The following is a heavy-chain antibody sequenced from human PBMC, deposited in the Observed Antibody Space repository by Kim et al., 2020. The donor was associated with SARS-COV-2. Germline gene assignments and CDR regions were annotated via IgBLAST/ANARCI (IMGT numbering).Heavy chain of an antibody. J-gene: IGHJ5*02. D-gene: IGHD5-12*01. CDR2: IGGGDREI. V-gene: IGHV3-23*01. CDR1: GFTFASHA. Sequence: GGSLRLSCEASGFTFASHAMTWVRQTPGKGLEWVSTIGGGDREIYYADSVMGRFTISRESSSSTVYLQMNSLRVEDTAIYYCTKPILMELATKGPIDAWGQGTLVTVSS. CDR3: TKPILMELATKGPIDA.